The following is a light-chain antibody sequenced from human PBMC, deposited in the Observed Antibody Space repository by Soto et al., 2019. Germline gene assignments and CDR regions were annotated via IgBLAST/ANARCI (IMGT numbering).Light chain of an antibody. CDR2: GNS. CDR3: QSYDSSLSAYV. CDR1: SSNIGAGYD. Sequence: QSVLTQPHSVSGAPGQRVTISCTGSSSNIGAGYDLHWYQQLPGTAPKLLIYGNSNRPSGVPDRFSGSKSGTSASLAITGLQAEDEADYYCQSYDSSLSAYVFGTGTKVTVL. J-gene: IGLJ1*01. V-gene: IGLV1-40*01.